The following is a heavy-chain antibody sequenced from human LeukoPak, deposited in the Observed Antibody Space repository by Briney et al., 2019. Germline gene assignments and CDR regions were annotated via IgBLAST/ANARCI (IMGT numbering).Heavy chain of an antibody. CDR3: ARDRGRTGTTWFDP. D-gene: IGHD1-7*01. CDR2: INYSGTNM. CDR1: GFTFSSYS. V-gene: IGHV3-21*01. J-gene: IGHJ5*02. Sequence: GGSLRLSCAASGFTFSSYSMNWVRQAPGKGLEWVSSINYSGTNMCYADSVKGRFTISRDNAKNSLFLQMNSLRPEDTAVYYCARDRGRTGTTWFDPWGQGTLVTVSS.